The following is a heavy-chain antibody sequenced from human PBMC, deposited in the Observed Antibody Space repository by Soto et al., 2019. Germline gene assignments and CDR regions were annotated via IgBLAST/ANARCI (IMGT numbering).Heavy chain of an antibody. CDR1: GFTFSSYS. Sequence: EVQLVESGGGLVKPGGSLRLSCAASGFTFSSYSMNWVRQAPGKGLEWVSSISSSSSYIYYADSVKGRFTISRDNAKNSLYLQMNSLRAEDTAVHYCARQYCSSTSCYVGAFDIWGQGTMVTVSS. J-gene: IGHJ3*02. D-gene: IGHD2-2*01. CDR2: ISSSSSYI. V-gene: IGHV3-21*01. CDR3: ARQYCSSTSCYVGAFDI.